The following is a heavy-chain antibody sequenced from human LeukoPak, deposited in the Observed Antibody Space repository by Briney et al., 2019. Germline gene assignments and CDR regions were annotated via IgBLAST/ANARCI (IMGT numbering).Heavy chain of an antibody. CDR3: ARPSGGDYGDYGGAFDI. V-gene: IGHV3-48*04. Sequence: PGGSLRLSCAASGFPFSSYSMNWVRQAPGKGLEWVSYISSSSTTIYYAVSVKGRFTISRDNAKNSLYLQMNSLRAEDTAVYYCARPSGGDYGDYGGAFDIWGQGTMVTVSS. CDR1: GFPFSSYS. CDR2: ISSSSTTI. D-gene: IGHD4-17*01. J-gene: IGHJ3*02.